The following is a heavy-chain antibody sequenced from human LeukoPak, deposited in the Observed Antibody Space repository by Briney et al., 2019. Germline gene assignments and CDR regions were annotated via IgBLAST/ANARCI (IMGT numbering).Heavy chain of an antibody. CDR3: ARYGSGSYLGAHDAFDI. V-gene: IGHV3-48*01. D-gene: IGHD3-10*01. CDR2: ISSSSSTI. Sequence: GGSLRLSCAASGFTFSSYSMNWVRQAPGKGLEWVSYISSSSSTIYYADSVKGRFTISRDNAKNSLYLQMNSLRAEDTAVYYCARYGSGSYLGAHDAFDIWGQGTMVTVSS. J-gene: IGHJ3*02. CDR1: GFTFSSYS.